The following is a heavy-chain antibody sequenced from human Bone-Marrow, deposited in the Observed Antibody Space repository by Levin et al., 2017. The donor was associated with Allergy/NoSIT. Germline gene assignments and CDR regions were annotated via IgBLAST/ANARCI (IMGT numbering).Heavy chain of an antibody. CDR3: ARRGHTYAVMGAFDI. CDR1: GGSISSSSYY. CDR2: IYYSGAA. D-gene: IGHD5-18*01. Sequence: SCTVSGGSISSSSYYWGWIRQPPGKGLEWIGSIYYSGAAYYNPSLKSRVTISVDTSKNQFSLKLSSVTAADTAVYYCARRGHTYAVMGAFDIWGQGTIVTVSS. J-gene: IGHJ3*02. V-gene: IGHV4-39*01.